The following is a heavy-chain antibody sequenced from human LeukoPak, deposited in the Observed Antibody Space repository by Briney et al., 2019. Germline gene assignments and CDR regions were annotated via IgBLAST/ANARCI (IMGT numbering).Heavy chain of an antibody. J-gene: IGHJ4*02. CDR3: ARDLAFSRLDY. D-gene: IGHD2/OR15-2a*01. V-gene: IGHV3-7*01. Sequence: GGSLRLSCAVSGLTFSSSWMDWVRQAPGKGLEWVASINPDGIKRYSADSVKGRFTISRDNARNSLYLQMDSLRAEDTAFYYCARDLAFSRLDYWGQGVSVTVSS. CDR1: GLTFSSSW. CDR2: INPDGIKR.